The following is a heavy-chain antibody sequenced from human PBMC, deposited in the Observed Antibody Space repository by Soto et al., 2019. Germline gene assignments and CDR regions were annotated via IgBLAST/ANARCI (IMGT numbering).Heavy chain of an antibody. CDR1: GFTFSSYS. V-gene: IGHV3-21*01. Sequence: GGSLRLSCAASGFTFSSYSMNWVRQAPGKGLEWVSSISSSSSYIYYADSVKGRFTISRDNAKNSLYLQMNSLRAEDTAVYYCARDARDCSSTSCGTTVTHVDYWGQGTLVTVSS. CDR3: ARDARDCSSTSCGTTVTHVDY. CDR2: ISSSSSYI. J-gene: IGHJ4*02. D-gene: IGHD2-2*01.